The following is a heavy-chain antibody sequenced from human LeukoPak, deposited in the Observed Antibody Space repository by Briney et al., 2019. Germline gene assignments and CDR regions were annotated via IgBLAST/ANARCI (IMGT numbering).Heavy chain of an antibody. Sequence: PSETLSLTCSVSGGSISTYYWNWIRQPPGKGLEWLGYIYHTGSTKYNPSLKGRVTISLDTSKTQFSLNLISVTAADTAVYYCARRSVMTAIWSGTFDIWGRGTMVTVSS. CDR1: GGSISTYY. D-gene: IGHD2-21*02. J-gene: IGHJ3*02. CDR2: IYHTGST. CDR3: ARRSVMTAIWSGTFDI. V-gene: IGHV4-4*08.